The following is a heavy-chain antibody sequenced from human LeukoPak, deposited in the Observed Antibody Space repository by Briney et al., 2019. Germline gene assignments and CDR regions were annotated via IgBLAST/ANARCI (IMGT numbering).Heavy chain of an antibody. CDR3: ARAGLTGTPGSAFDI. V-gene: IGHV1-69*06. CDR1: GGTFSSYA. D-gene: IGHD1-1*01. Sequence: ASVKVSCKASGGTFSSYAISWVRQAPGQGLEWMGGIVPIFGTANYAQKFQGRVTITADKSTSTAYMELGSLRSEDTAVYYCARAGLTGTPGSAFDIWGQGTMVTVSS. CDR2: IVPIFGTA. J-gene: IGHJ3*02.